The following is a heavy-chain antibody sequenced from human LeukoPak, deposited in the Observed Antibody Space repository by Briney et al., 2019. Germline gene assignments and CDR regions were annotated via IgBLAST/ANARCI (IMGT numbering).Heavy chain of an antibody. D-gene: IGHD5-24*01. CDR2: IYYSGST. Sequence: SQTLSLTCTVSGGSISVGTYYWSWIRQPPGKGLEWIGYIYYSGSTYYNPSLKSRVSISVDTSKNQFPLKLSSVTAADTAVFYCARDRDGYNLDAFDIWGQGTMVTVSS. CDR3: ARDRDGYNLDAFDI. V-gene: IGHV4-30-4*08. J-gene: IGHJ3*02. CDR1: GGSISVGTYY.